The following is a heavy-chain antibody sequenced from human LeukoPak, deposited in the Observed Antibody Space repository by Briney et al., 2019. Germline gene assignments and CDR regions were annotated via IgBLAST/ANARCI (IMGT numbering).Heavy chain of an antibody. CDR1: GFRFSDHH. CDR3: TRDWEDDHSAFDT. V-gene: IGHV3-72*01. Sequence: PGRSLRLSCAASGFRFSDHHMDWVRQAPGKGLEWIGRVRNKARSYKTEYVASVQGRFTISRDDSINSMYLQMDSLKIEDTAVYFCTRDWEDDHSAFDTRGHGTLVTVSA. CDR2: VRNKARSYKT. D-gene: IGHD1-26*01. J-gene: IGHJ3*02.